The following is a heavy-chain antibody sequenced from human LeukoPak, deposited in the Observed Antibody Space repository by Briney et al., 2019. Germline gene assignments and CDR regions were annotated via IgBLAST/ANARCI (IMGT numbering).Heavy chain of an antibody. CDR2: IYPGDSDT. V-gene: IGHV5-51*01. Sequence: GESLKISCXGSGYSFTSYWIGWVRQMPGKGLKWMGIIYPGDSDTRYSPSFQGQVTISADKSISTAYLQWSSLKASDTAMYYCARQHALGPNIGDYVDYWGQGTLVTVSS. CDR1: GYSFTSYW. D-gene: IGHD2/OR15-2a*01. CDR3: ARQHALGPNIGDYVDY. J-gene: IGHJ4*02.